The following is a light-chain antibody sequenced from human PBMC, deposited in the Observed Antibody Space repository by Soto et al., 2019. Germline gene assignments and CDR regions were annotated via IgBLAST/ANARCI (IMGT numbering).Light chain of an antibody. CDR2: DAS. CDR1: QSISSW. V-gene: IGKV1-5*01. CDR3: QQYNSYSQIT. J-gene: IGKJ5*01. Sequence: GDRVTITCLASQSISSWLAWYQQKPGKAPELLIFDASALESGVPSRFSGSGSGTEFTLTISNLQPDDVATYYCQQYNSYSQITFGQGTRLEI.